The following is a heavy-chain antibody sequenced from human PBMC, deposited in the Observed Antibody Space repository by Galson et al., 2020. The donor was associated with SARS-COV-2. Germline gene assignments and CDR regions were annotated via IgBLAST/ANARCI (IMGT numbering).Heavy chain of an antibody. CDR2: ISSSSSYI. V-gene: IGHV3-21*01. D-gene: IGHD2-15*01. CDR3: ARDIPDPSLAATYYGMDV. Sequence: GGSLRLSCAASGFTFSSYSMNWVRQAPGKGLEWVSSISSSSSYIYYADSVKGRFTISRDNAKNSLYLQMNSLRAEDTAVYYCARDIPDPSLAATYYGMDVWGQGTTVTVSS. J-gene: IGHJ6*02. CDR1: GFTFSSYS.